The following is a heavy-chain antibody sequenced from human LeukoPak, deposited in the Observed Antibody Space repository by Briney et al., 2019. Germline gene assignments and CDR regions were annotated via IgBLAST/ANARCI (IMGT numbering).Heavy chain of an antibody. D-gene: IGHD3-9*01. CDR2: IYYSGST. V-gene: IGHV4-39*07. J-gene: IGHJ4*02. CDR1: GGSISSSSYY. Sequence: SETLSLTCTVSGGSISSSSYYWGWIRQPPGKGLEWIGSIYYSGSTYYNPSLKSRVTISVDTSKNQFSLKLSSVTAADTAVYYCARDLLGADWLLFDYFDYWGQGTLVTVSS. CDR3: ARDLLGADWLLFDYFDY.